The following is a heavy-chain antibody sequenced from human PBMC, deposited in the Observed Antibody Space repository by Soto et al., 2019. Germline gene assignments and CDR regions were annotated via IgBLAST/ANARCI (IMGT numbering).Heavy chain of an antibody. Sequence: GGSLRLSCAASGFTFSSYGMHWVRQAPGKGLEWVAVIWYDGSNKYYADSVKGRFTISRDNSKNTLYLQMNSLRAEDTAVYYCARDQRDSGYDPERYYYYGMDVWGQGTTVTVSS. CDR3: ARDQRDSGYDPERYYYYGMDV. J-gene: IGHJ6*02. D-gene: IGHD5-12*01. V-gene: IGHV3-33*01. CDR2: IWYDGSNK. CDR1: GFTFSSYG.